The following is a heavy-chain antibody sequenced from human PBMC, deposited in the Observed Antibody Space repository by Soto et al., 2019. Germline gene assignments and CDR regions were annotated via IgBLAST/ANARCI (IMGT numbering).Heavy chain of an antibody. CDR1: GGSFIGYY. CDR3: ARDDSGFSGSHYIDYFNY. V-gene: IGHV4-34*01. Sequence: ASETLSLTCTVYGGSFIGYYWSWIRQPPGKGLEWIGEINHSGSTNYNPSLKSRVTISVDTSKNQFSLKLSSVTAADTAVYYCARDDSGFSGSHYIDYFNYWGQGALVTVSS. CDR2: INHSGST. D-gene: IGHD1-26*01. J-gene: IGHJ4*02.